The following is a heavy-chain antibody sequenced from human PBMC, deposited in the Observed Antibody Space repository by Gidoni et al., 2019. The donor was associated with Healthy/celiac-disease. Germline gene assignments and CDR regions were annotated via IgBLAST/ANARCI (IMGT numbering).Heavy chain of an antibody. D-gene: IGHD2-2*01. Sequence: QVQLVQSGAEVKKPGASVKVSCTASGYTFTSYYMHWVRQAPGQGLEWMGIINPSGGSTSYAQKFQGRVTMTRDTSTSTVYMELSSLRSEDTAVYYCARDDNIVVVPAAMSDGMDVWGQGTTVTVSS. CDR3: ARDDNIVVVPAAMSDGMDV. V-gene: IGHV1-46*01. CDR1: GYTFTSYY. J-gene: IGHJ6*02. CDR2: INPSGGST.